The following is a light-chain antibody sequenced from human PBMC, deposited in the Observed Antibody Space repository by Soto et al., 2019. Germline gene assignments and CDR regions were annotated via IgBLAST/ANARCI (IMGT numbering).Light chain of an antibody. J-gene: IGKJ2*01. CDR3: QQYNTYPYT. CDR1: QTITNW. CDR2: KAS. Sequence: GDRVTITCRASQTITNWLAWYQQRPGKAPKLLVYKASTLESGVPSRFSGSGSGTEFTLTIRSLQPDDSATYYCQQYNTYPYTVGQGTKVDSK. V-gene: IGKV1-5*03.